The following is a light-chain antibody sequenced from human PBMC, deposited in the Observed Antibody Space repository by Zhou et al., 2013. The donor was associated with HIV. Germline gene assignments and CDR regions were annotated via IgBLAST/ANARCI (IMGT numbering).Light chain of an antibody. Sequence: DIVLTQSPLSLPVIPGEPASISCRSSQSLHKSGYNYLHWYFQRPGQSPQLLIYELSNRFSGVPDRFSGSGSETDFTLKISRVEAEDVGTYYCMQSIQLPLTLGGGTTVAIK. CDR1: QSLHKSGYNY. CDR2: ELS. CDR3: MQSIQLPLT. V-gene: IGKV2D-29*02. J-gene: IGKJ4*01.